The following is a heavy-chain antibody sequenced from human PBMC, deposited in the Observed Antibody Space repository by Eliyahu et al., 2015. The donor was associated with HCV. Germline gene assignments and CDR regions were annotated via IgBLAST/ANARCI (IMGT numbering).Heavy chain of an antibody. CDR1: GFGVNXNY. V-gene: IGHV3-53*01. J-gene: IGHJ6*04. CDR2: IYSGGTT. Sequence: EVQLVESGGGLXQPGXSXRLACAAXGFGVNXNYMGWVRQAPGKGLEWGSIIYSGGTTYYADSVKGRFTISRDNSNDTLYLQMNRLRVDDTAVFFCARSSSDDWGAYYNYGLDVWGKGTTVTVSS. CDR3: ARSSSDDWGAYYNYGLDV. D-gene: IGHD3-16*01.